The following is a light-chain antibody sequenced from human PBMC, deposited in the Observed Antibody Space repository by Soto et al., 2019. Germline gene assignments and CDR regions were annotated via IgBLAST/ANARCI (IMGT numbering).Light chain of an antibody. Sequence: QSVLTKPPSVSGAPGQRVTISCTGSSSNIGAGYDVHWYQQLPGTAPKLLIYGNSNRPSGVPDRFSGSKSGTSASLAITGLQAEDQADYYCQSYDSRLSGYVFVTGTKVTGL. V-gene: IGLV1-40*01. CDR1: SSNIGAGYD. CDR2: GNS. CDR3: QSYDSRLSGYV. J-gene: IGLJ1*01.